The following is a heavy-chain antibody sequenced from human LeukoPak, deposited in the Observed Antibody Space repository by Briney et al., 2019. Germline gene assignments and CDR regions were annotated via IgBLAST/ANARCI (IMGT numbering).Heavy chain of an antibody. J-gene: IGHJ4*02. CDR3: ARVPTPVVGPADY. Sequence: GSLLLSCAASGFTFSSYAMHWVRQAPGKGLEWVAVISYDGSNKYYADSVKGRFTISRDNSKNTLYLQMNSLRAEDTAVYYCARVPTPVVGPADYWGQGTLVTVSS. V-gene: IGHV3-30*04. CDR1: GFTFSSYA. D-gene: IGHD2-15*01. CDR2: ISYDGSNK.